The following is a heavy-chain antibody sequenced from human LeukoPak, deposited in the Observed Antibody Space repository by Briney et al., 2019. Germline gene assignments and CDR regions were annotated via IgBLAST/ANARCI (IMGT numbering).Heavy chain of an antibody. CDR3: ATAEGSGWYGDY. CDR2: FDPEDGEP. V-gene: IGHV1-24*01. Sequence: ASVKVSCKVSGYTLTELSMHWVRQAPGKGLEWMGGFDPEDGEPIYAQKFQGRVTMTEDTSTDTAYMELSSLRSEDTAVYYCATAEGSGWYGDYWGQGTLVTVSS. D-gene: IGHD6-19*01. J-gene: IGHJ4*02. CDR1: GYTLTELS.